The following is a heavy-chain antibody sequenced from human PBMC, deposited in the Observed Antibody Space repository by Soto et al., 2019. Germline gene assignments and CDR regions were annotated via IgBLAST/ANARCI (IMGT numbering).Heavy chain of an antibody. CDR1: GFTVSSNY. Sequence: EVQLVESGGGLVQPGGSLRLSCAASGFTVSSNYMSWVRQAPGKGLEWVSVIYSGGSTYYADSVKGRFTISRDNSKNTLYLQMNRLRAEDTAVYYCARDRATVTTNDAFDIWGQGTMVTVSS. CDR3: ARDRATVTTNDAFDI. J-gene: IGHJ3*02. D-gene: IGHD4-17*01. CDR2: IYSGGST. V-gene: IGHV3-66*01.